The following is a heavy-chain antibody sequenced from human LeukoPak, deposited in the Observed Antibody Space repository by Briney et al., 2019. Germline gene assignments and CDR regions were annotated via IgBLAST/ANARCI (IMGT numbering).Heavy chain of an antibody. CDR2: IIPILNIT. D-gene: IGHD6-19*01. V-gene: IGHV1-69*04. J-gene: IGHJ5*02. CDR3: ARGGLYSSAWFDP. Sequence: RIIPILNITNFEQKYQGRVAITADRSTNIVYMELSSLRSEDTAVYYCARGGLYSSAWFDPWGQGTLVTVSS.